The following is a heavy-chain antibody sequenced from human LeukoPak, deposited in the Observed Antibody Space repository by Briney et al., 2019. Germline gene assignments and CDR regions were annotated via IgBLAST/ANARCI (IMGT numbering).Heavy chain of an antibody. CDR2: ISYDGSNK. Sequence: GGSLRLSCAASGFTFSSYGMHWVRQAPGKGLEWVAVISYDGSNKYYADSVKGRFTISRDNSKNTLYLQMNSLRAEDTAVYYCAKESSGWHGAFDIWGQGTMVTVSS. D-gene: IGHD6-19*01. V-gene: IGHV3-30*18. CDR3: AKESSGWHGAFDI. J-gene: IGHJ3*02. CDR1: GFTFSSYG.